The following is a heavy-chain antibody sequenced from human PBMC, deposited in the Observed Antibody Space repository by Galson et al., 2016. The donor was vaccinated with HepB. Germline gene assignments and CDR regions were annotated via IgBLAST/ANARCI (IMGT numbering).Heavy chain of an antibody. V-gene: IGHV1-46*01. J-gene: IGHJ6*02. CDR3: AAALDDYYDGMEV. D-gene: IGHD6-13*01. CDR1: GHTFTSYY. CDR2: INPRSSNT. Sequence: SVKVSCKASGHTFTSYYIHWVRQAPGQGLEWMGLINPRSSNTNYAQTFQGRVTMTRDTSTSTVYMQLSSLRSDDTAVYYCAAALDDYYDGMEVWGQGTTVTVSS.